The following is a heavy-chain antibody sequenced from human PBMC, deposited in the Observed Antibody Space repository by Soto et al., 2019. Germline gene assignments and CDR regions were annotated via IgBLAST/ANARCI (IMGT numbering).Heavy chain of an antibody. V-gene: IGHV4-4*02. CDR1: GGSISSSNW. D-gene: IGHD6-13*01. J-gene: IGHJ6*02. CDR3: ARGVSSSWYDYYYGMDV. Sequence: SETLSLTCVVSGGSISSSNWWSWVRQPPGKGLEWIGEIYRGGNTNYNPSLQSRVTISVDKSKNQFSLKLSSMTAADTAVYYCARGVSSSWYDYYYGMDVWGQGTTVTVSS. CDR2: IYRGGNT.